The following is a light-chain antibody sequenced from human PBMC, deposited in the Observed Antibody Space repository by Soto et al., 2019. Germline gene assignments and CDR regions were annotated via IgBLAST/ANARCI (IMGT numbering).Light chain of an antibody. CDR2: GAS. J-gene: IGKJ5*01. V-gene: IGKV3-15*01. CDR3: QQYNNWRIT. CDR1: QSVSSN. Sequence: EIVMTQSPATLSVSPGERATISCRASQSVSSNLAWYQQKPGQAPRLLIYGASTRATGIPARFSGSGSGTEFTLTISSLQSEDFAVYYCQQYNNWRITFGQGTRLEIK.